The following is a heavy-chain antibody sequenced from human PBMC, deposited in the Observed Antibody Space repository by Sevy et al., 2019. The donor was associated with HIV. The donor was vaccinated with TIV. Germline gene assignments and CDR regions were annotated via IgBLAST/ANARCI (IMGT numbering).Heavy chain of an antibody. CDR1: GYSISSGYY. V-gene: IGHV4-38-2*02. CDR2: INHRGTT. CDR3: ARDNGVGGIFEY. Sequence: SETLSLTCTVSGYSISSGYYWGWIRQSPGKGLEWIGSINHRGTTYYNPSLKSRVTISVDMSKNQFSLKLSSVTAAETAVYYCARDNGVGGIFEYCGQGTLVTVSS. J-gene: IGHJ4*02. D-gene: IGHD3-16*01.